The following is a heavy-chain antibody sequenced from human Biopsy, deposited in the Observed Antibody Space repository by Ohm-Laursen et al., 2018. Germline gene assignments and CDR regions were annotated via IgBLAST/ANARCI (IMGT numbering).Heavy chain of an antibody. CDR2: ITNTGRTV. CDR3: ARELGNGMDV. Sequence: SLRLSCAASGFTFSDYYMNWIRRAPGKGPEWVSFITNTGRTVYADSVKGRFTISRDNADNSLHLQMKSLRAEDTAVYYCARELGNGMDVWGQGTPVTVSS. V-gene: IGHV3-11*01. J-gene: IGHJ6*02. CDR1: GFTFSDYY.